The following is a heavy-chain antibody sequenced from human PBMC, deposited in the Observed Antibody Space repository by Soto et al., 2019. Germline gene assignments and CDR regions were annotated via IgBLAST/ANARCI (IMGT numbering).Heavy chain of an antibody. CDR1: GFTFSSYG. Sequence: QVQLVESGGGVVQPGRSLRLSCAASGFTFSSYGMHWVRQAPGKGLEWVAVISYDGSNKYYADSVKGRFTISKDNSKNTLYLQINSLRAEDTSVYYCAKDAPVLRYFDWLLNHDAFDIWGQGTMVTVSS. CDR3: AKDAPVLRYFDWLLNHDAFDI. CDR2: ISYDGSNK. D-gene: IGHD3-9*01. V-gene: IGHV3-30*18. J-gene: IGHJ3*02.